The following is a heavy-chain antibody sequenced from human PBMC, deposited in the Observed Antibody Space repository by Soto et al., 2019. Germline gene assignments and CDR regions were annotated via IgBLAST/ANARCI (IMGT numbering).Heavy chain of an antibody. J-gene: IGHJ5*02. CDR3: ARLDNWNDDWFDP. D-gene: IGHD1-1*01. CDR1: GGSISSSSYY. Sequence: SETLSLTCTVSGGSISSSSYYWGWIRQPPGKGLEWIGSIYYSGSTYYNPSLKSRVTISVDTSKNQFSLKLSSVTAADTAVYYCARLDNWNDDWFDPWGQGTLVTVSS. CDR2: IYYSGST. V-gene: IGHV4-39*01.